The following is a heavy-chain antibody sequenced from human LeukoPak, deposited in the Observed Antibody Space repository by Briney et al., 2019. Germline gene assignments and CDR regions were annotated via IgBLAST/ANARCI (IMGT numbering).Heavy chain of an antibody. CDR3: VRRGSSSLYYFDY. Sequence: ASVKVSCKASGYTFTSFYMHWVRQAPGQGLEWMGIINPSGGSTTYAQKFQGRVTMTRDTSTSTVYMELSSLRSGDTAVYYCVRRGSSSLYYFDYWGQGTLVTVSS. CDR2: INPSGGST. V-gene: IGHV1-46*01. D-gene: IGHD6-13*01. J-gene: IGHJ4*02. CDR1: GYTFTSFY.